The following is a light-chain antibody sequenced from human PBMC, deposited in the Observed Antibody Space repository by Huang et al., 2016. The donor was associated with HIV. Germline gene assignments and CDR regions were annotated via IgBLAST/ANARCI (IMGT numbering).Light chain of an antibody. CDR2: GAS. CDR3: QQYGSSPT. V-gene: IGKV3-20*01. J-gene: IGKJ2*01. CDR1: QSVSSNY. Sequence: EIVLTQSPGTLSLSPGERATLSCRASQSVSSNYLDWYQQKPGQTPRLLIYGASNGATGIPDRFSGSGSGRDFPLTISRMEPEDFAVYYCQQYGSSPTFGQGTKLEIK.